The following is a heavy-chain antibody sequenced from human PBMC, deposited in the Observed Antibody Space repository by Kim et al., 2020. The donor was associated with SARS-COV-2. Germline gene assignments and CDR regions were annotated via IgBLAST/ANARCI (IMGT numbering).Heavy chain of an antibody. Sequence: GGSLRLSCAASGFTFTNYAMNWVRQAPGKGLECVSVISCGGGSKYYADSVKGRFTISRDNSKNTVYLQMSSLRADDTAVYYCAKEWRLISLTSVGDVFDYWGQGTLVSVSS. CDR1: GFTFTNYA. D-gene: IGHD3-10*01. CDR3: AKEWRLISLTSVGDVFDY. CDR2: ISCGGGSK. V-gene: IGHV3-23*01. J-gene: IGHJ4*02.